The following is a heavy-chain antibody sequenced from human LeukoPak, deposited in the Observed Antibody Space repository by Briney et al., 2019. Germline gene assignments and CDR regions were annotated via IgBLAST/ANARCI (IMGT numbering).Heavy chain of an antibody. CDR1: GFTFSSYA. D-gene: IGHD2/OR15-2a*01. V-gene: IGHV4-59*08. Sequence: GSLRLSCAASGFTFSSYAMSWVRQAPGKGLEWIGYIYYSGSTNYNPSLKSRVTISVDTSKNQFSLKLTSVTAADTAVYYCARHNRDNYFDYWGQGTLVTVSS. CDR3: ARHNRDNYFDY. CDR2: IYYSGST. J-gene: IGHJ4*02.